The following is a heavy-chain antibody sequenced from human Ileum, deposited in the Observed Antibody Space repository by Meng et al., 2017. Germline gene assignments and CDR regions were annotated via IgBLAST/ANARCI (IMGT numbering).Heavy chain of an antibody. D-gene: IGHD5-12*01. V-gene: IGHV1-18*01. CDR1: GYRFTSYG. J-gene: IGHJ4*01. CDR2: ISTKYGDT. Sequence: ASVQVSCKASGYRFTSYGISWVRQPPGQGLEGMGWISTKYGDTNYRRKLEGRITMITDASTSNAYMELRNLRSDDTAIYYCARGSTGYDGSPRDYWGQGKVVNGAS. CDR3: ARGSTGYDGSPRDY.